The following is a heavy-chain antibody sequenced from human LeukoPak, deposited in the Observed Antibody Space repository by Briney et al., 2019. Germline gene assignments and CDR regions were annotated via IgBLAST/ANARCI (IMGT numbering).Heavy chain of an antibody. CDR1: GGSISSYY. CDR3: ARGLRDEDRHYNYYYMDV. CDR2: FYTSGSA. V-gene: IGHV4-4*09. Sequence: SETLSLTCTVSGGSISSYYWSWIRQPPGKELEWIGYFYTSGSAHYNPSLRSRVTMSVDTSKNQFSLKLSSVTAADTAVYYCARGLRDEDRHYNYYYMDVWGKGTTVTVSS. D-gene: IGHD2-21*01. J-gene: IGHJ6*03.